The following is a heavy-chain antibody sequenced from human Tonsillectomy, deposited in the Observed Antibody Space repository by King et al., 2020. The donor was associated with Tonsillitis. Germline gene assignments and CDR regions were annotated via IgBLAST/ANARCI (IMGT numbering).Heavy chain of an antibody. CDR2: IYYSGIT. CDR1: VGSISSYY. CDR3: ARLLVVVPAAIRWFDP. Sequence: QLQESGPGLVKPSETLSLTCTVSVGSISSYYWSWIRQPPGKGLEWIGYIYYSGITNYNPSLKSRVTISVDQSKNQFSLKLSSVTAADTAVYYCARLLVVVPAAIRWFDPWGQGTLVTVSS. J-gene: IGHJ5*02. V-gene: IGHV4-59*08. D-gene: IGHD2-2*02.